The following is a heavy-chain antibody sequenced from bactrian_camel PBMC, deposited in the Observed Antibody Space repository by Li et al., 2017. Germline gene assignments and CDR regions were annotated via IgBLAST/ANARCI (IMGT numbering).Heavy chain of an antibody. CDR1: GYTGSRYC. V-gene: IGHV3S10*01. D-gene: IGHD8*01. Sequence: DVQLVESGGGSVQAGGSLRLSCVAPGYTGSRYCMGWFRQRPGEERARVATIDGDGRTNYADSVKGRFIISKDNAKKTVYLQMDSLKPEDTAMYYCAADRDVNIPPSLALDSSRYNNWGQGTQVTVS. J-gene: IGHJ4*01. CDR3: AADRDVNIPPSLALDSSRYNN. CDR2: IDGDGRT.